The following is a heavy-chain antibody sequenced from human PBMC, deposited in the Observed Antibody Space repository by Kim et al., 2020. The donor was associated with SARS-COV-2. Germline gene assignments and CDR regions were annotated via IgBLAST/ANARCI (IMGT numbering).Heavy chain of an antibody. CDR2: IYFSGTT. Sequence: SETLSLTCTVSGVSISSGGDYWSWVRQRPGKGLEWIGCIYFSGTTYYNPSLESRIIISVDTSKNQFSLKLSSVTAADTAVYYCATIPKDCSGGSCYYNWFDPWGQGTLVTASS. CDR1: GVSISSGGDY. J-gene: IGHJ5*02. V-gene: IGHV4-31*03. D-gene: IGHD2-15*01. CDR3: ATIPKDCSGGSCYYNWFDP.